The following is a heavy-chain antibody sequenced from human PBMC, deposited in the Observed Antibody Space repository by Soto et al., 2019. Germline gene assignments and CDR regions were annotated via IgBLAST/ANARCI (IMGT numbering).Heavy chain of an antibody. CDR1: GLRFARCG. D-gene: IGHD3-10*01. Sequence: APAKVSLEACGLRFARCGLSWVRQAPGQGLEWMGWINVYNGNTNYAQKLQGRVTMTTDTSTSTAYLDLRSLRSDDTAVYFCARDTSRGEYDYWGQGTLVTVSS. V-gene: IGHV1-18*01. CDR3: ARDTSRGEYDY. CDR2: INVYNGNT. J-gene: IGHJ4*02.